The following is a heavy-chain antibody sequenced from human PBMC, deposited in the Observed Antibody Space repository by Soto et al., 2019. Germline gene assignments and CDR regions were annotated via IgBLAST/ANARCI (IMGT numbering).Heavy chain of an antibody. CDR1: GYTFSSYG. D-gene: IGHD3-10*01. J-gene: IGHJ4*02. CDR3: AKMLWFGQPSFDY. Sequence: VHLVQSGAEVKRPGASVKVSCKASGYTFSSYGITRVRQAPGQGLEWMGWISAYNGDTNYAQNLQGRVTMTTDTSTTTAYMELRSLRFDDTALYYCAKMLWFGQPSFDYWGQGTLVTVSS. CDR2: ISAYNGDT. V-gene: IGHV1-18*01.